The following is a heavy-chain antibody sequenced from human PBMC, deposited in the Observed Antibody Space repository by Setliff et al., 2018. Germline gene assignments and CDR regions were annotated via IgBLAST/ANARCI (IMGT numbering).Heavy chain of an antibody. CDR2: IYVTEST. V-gene: IGHV4-59*10. D-gene: IGHD3-10*01. CDR3: AASRAYTGAVEEWFLPKTFDF. J-gene: IGHJ4*02. CDR1: GDSFSNYY. Sequence: SETLSLTCAVYGDSFSNYYWNWIRQPAGKGLEWIGRIYVTESTKYNPSLKSRVTLPIDTSKNQFSLKLSSVTAADAALYYCAASRAYTGAVEEWFLPKTFDFWGQGSPVTVSS.